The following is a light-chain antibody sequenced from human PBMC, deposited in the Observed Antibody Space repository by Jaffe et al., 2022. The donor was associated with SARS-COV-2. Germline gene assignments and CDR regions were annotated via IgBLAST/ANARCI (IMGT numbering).Light chain of an antibody. Sequence: QSALTQPPSASGPPGQSVTISCTGTSSDVGGYNYVSWYQQHPGKAPKLMIYDVSKRPSGVPDRFSGSKSGNTASLTVSGLQAEDEADYYCSSYAGRNNLGIFGGGTKLTVL. J-gene: IGLJ2*01. CDR3: SSYAGRNNLGI. CDR1: SSDVGGYNY. V-gene: IGLV2-8*01. CDR2: DVS.